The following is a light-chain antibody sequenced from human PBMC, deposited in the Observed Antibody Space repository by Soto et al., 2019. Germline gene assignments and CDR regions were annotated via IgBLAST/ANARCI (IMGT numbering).Light chain of an antibody. V-gene: IGKV3-20*01. CDR3: RQHGGSSET. CDR1: QTVNNNY. J-gene: IGKJ1*01. Sequence: EIVLTQSPDTLSLSPGERATLSCRASQTVNNNYVAWYHQKPGQAPRLLIFRSSNKATGILDRFSGSGSGTEFIHTISGLEPEDSGIYHCRQHGGSSETFGQGAKVDIK. CDR2: RSS.